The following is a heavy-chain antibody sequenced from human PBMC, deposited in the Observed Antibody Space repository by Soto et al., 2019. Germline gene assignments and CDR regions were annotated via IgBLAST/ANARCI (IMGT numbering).Heavy chain of an antibody. CDR2: TIPVFNTA. Sequence: QVQLEQSGAEVKKPGSSVKVSCKASGGTLSDHGVAWLRQAPGQGLEWMGGTIPVFNTAKYAQKFQGRVTVTGDKFTNIAYMDLSSLRSEATALYFCARWVYGSRNYDTGRSAFDIWGQGTVVIVSS. CDR1: GGTLSDHG. V-gene: IGHV1-69*06. CDR3: ARWVYGSRNYDTGRSAFDI. J-gene: IGHJ3*02. D-gene: IGHD3-10*01.